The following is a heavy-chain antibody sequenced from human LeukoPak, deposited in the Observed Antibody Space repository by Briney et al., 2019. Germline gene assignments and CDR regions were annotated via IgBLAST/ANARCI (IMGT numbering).Heavy chain of an antibody. CDR3: AADITGYFDY. V-gene: IGHV3-11*01. D-gene: IGHD2-8*02. CDR2: ISGSGGVI. CDR1: GFTYSNYY. J-gene: IGHJ4*02. Sequence: PGGSLRLSCEASGFTYSNYYMTWVRQAPGRGLESLSYISGSGGVIYYADSVKGRFTISRDNAKNSLYLQMNSLRAEDTAVYYCAADITGYFDYWGQGALVTVSS.